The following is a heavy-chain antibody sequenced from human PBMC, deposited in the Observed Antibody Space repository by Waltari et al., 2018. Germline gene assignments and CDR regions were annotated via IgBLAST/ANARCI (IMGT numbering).Heavy chain of an antibody. Sequence: QVQLVESGGGGVQPGRSLRISCAASGFTFRSYAMHWVRQAPGKGLEWVAVISYDGSNKYYADSVKGRFTISRDNSKTTLYLQMNSLRAEDTAVYYCAREPIDYWGQGTLVTVSS. CDR1: GFTFRSYA. J-gene: IGHJ4*02. CDR3: AREPIDY. CDR2: ISYDGSNK. V-gene: IGHV3-30-3*01.